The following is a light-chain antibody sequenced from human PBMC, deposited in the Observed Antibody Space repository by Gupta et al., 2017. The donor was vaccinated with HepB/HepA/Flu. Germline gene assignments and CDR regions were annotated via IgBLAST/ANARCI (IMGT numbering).Light chain of an antibody. Sequence: IQMTQSPSSLSASVGDTITITCRASQSVGTYLNWYQQKSGQAPNLLFHGASSLHSGVPSRFSGSGSGTDFTLTITNLQENDSATYYCQQSLSSPRTFGQGTKVE. CDR1: QSVGTY. J-gene: IGKJ1*01. CDR2: GAS. V-gene: IGKV1-39*01. CDR3: QQSLSSPRT.